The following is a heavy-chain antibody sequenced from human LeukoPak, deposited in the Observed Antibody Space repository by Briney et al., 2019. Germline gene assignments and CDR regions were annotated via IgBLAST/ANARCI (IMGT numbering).Heavy chain of an antibody. Sequence: ASVKVSCKASGGTFSSYAISWVRQAPGQGLEWMGGIIPIFGTANYAQKFQGRVTITTDESTSTAYMELSSLRSEDTAVYYCASNNCSSTSCYTRDYYCMDVWGKGTTVTVSS. D-gene: IGHD2-2*02. CDR2: IIPIFGTA. V-gene: IGHV1-69*05. J-gene: IGHJ6*03. CDR1: GGTFSSYA. CDR3: ASNNCSSTSCYTRDYYCMDV.